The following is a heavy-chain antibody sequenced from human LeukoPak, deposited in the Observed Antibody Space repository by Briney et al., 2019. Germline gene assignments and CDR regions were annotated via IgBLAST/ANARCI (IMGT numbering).Heavy chain of an antibody. CDR3: ARGRPYDSSGYYIPGRNWYFDL. CDR2: FDPEDGET. Sequence: ASVKVSCKVSGYTLTELSMHWVRQAPGKGLEWMGGFDPEDGETIYAQKFQGRVTMTEDTSTDTAYMELSSLRSEDTAVYYCARGRPYDSSGYYIPGRNWYFDLWGRGTLVTVSS. CDR1: GYTLTELS. V-gene: IGHV1-24*01. J-gene: IGHJ2*01. D-gene: IGHD3-22*01.